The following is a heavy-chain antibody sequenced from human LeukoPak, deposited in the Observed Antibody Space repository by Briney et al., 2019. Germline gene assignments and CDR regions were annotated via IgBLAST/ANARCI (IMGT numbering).Heavy chain of an antibody. V-gene: IGHV3-48*01. D-gene: IGHD2-2*01. CDR1: GFTLSGYN. CDR2: ISSTGNTI. Sequence: PGGSLRLSCAASGFTLSGYNMNWVRQAPGKGLEWVSYISSTGNTIYYADSVKGRFTISRDNTKNSLYLRMNSLRAEDTAVYYCARRVVVPAAPYYFDYWGQGTLVTVSS. J-gene: IGHJ4*02. CDR3: ARRVVVPAAPYYFDY.